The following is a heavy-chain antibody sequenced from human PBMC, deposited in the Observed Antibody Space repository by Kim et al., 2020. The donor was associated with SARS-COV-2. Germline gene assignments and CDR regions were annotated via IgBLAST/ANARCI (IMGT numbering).Heavy chain of an antibody. J-gene: IGHJ4*02. V-gene: IGHV3-30*04. CDR1: GFTFSSYA. CDR3: ARDEGSGVAAAGTFDY. Sequence: GGSLRLSCAASGFTFSSYAMHWVRQAPGKGLEWVAVISYDGSNKYYADSVKGRFTISRDNSKNTLYLQMNSLRAEDTAVYYCARDEGSGVAAAGTFDYWGQGTLVTVSS. D-gene: IGHD6-13*01. CDR2: ISYDGSNK.